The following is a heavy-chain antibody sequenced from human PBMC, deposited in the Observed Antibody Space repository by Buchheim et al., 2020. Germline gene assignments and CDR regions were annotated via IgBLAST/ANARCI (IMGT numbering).Heavy chain of an antibody. CDR2: IYYSGST. D-gene: IGHD2-2*01. J-gene: IGHJ6*02. CDR3: ATGRGPQLLSGGYYYYYGMDV. Sequence: QLQLQESGPGLVKPSETLSLTCTVSGGSISSSSYYWGWIRQHPGKGLEWIGYIYYSGSTYYNPSLKSRVTISVDTSKNQFSLKLSSVTAADTAVYYCATGRGPQLLSGGYYYYYGMDVWGQGTT. CDR1: GGSISSSSYY. V-gene: IGHV4-31*03.